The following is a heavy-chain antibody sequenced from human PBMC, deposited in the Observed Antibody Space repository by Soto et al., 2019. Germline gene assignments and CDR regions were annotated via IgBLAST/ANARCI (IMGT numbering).Heavy chain of an antibody. Sequence: GASVKVSCKASGYTFTSYYMHRVRQAPGQGLEWMGIINPSGGSTSYAQKFQGRVTMTRDTSTSTVYMELSSLRSEDTAVYYCARPLTHDFWSGDYYYGMDVWGQGTTVTVSS. CDR1: GYTFTSYY. CDR2: INPSGGST. D-gene: IGHD3-3*01. CDR3: ARPLTHDFWSGDYYYGMDV. V-gene: IGHV1-46*01. J-gene: IGHJ6*02.